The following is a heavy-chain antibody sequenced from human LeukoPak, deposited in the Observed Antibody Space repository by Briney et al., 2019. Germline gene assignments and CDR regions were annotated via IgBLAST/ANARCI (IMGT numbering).Heavy chain of an antibody. J-gene: IGHJ4*02. D-gene: IGHD6-13*01. V-gene: IGHV1-2*02. Sequence: XWXRXAPXXGFGWMGWINPNSGDTDYAQKFQGRVTMTRDTSISTAYLEVSRLTSDDTAVYFCARDAIAAAGAGAWGQGTLVTVSS. CDR3: ARDAIAAAGAGA. CDR2: INPNSGDT.